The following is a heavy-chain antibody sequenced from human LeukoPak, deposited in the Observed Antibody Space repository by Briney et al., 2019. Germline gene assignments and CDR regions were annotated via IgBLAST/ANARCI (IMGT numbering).Heavy chain of an antibody. J-gene: IGHJ4*02. D-gene: IGHD6-19*01. CDR3: ARNSTRIAVAGTYYFDD. V-gene: IGHV4-39*07. CDR1: GASITGSGYH. Sequence: SETLSLTCAVSGASITGSGYHWGWIRQPPGKGLEWIGNIYSSGSTYYNASLQSRVTIPVDTSKNQFSLKLSSVTAADTAVYYCARNSTRIAVAGTYYFDDWGQGTLVTVSS. CDR2: IYSSGST.